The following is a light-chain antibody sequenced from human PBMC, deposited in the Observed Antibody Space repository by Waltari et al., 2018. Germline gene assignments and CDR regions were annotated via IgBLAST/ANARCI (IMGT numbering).Light chain of an antibody. CDR2: GAS. CDR3: QQYNNWPPWT. Sequence: EIVMTQSPAPLSVSPGERAPLSCRASQSVRNNLVWYQQKPGQAPRLLIHGASTRVTGIPARFSGSGSGTEFTLTISSLQSEDFAVYYCQQYNNWPPWTFGQGTKVEIK. CDR1: QSVRNN. V-gene: IGKV3-15*01. J-gene: IGKJ1*01.